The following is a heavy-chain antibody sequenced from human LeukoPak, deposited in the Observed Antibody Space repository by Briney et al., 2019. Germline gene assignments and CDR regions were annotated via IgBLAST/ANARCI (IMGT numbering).Heavy chain of an antibody. D-gene: IGHD6-19*01. CDR2: INSDGSST. Sequence: GGSLRLSCAASGFTFSSYWMHWVRQAPGKGLVWVSRINSDGSSTSYADSVKGRFTISRDNSKNMAFLQMNSLSAEDTAVYYCARTREQWQVLDYWGQGTLVTVSS. CDR1: GFTFSSYW. V-gene: IGHV3-74*01. J-gene: IGHJ4*02. CDR3: ARTREQWQVLDY.